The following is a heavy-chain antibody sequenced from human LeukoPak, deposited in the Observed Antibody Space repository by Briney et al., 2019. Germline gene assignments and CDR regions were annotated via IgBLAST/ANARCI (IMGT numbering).Heavy chain of an antibody. CDR3: ARHSREQQLVPPGSYYYYMDV. D-gene: IGHD6-13*01. CDR2: IYSGGST. Sequence: GGSLRLSCAASEFSVGSNYMTWVRQAPGKGLEWVSLIYSGGSTYYADSVKGRFTISRDNSKNTLYLQMNSLRAEDTAVYYCARHSREQQLVPPGSYYYYMDVWGKGTTVTVSS. J-gene: IGHJ6*03. V-gene: IGHV3-66*04. CDR1: EFSVGSNY.